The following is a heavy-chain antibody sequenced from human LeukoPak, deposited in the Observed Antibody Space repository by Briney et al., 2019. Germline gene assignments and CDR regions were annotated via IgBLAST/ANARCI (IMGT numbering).Heavy chain of an antibody. Sequence: ASVKVSCKASGYTFTSYDINWVRQATGQGLEWMGWRNPNSGNTGYAQKFQGRVTMTRNTSISTAYMELSSLRSEDTAVYYCARARRAVAGQYYFDYWGQGTLVTVSS. J-gene: IGHJ4*02. D-gene: IGHD6-19*01. CDR2: RNPNSGNT. CDR1: GYTFTSYD. V-gene: IGHV1-8*01. CDR3: ARARRAVAGQYYFDY.